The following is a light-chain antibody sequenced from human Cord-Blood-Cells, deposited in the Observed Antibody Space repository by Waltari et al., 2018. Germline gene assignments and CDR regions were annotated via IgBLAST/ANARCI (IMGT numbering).Light chain of an antibody. CDR2: EVS. J-gene: IGLJ2*01. V-gene: IGLV2-14*01. CDR3: SSYTSSSTVV. Sequence: QSALTQPASVSGSPGQSITISCTGPRSDVGCFNYVSWYQQHPGKAPKLMIYEVSNRPSGVSNRFSGSKSGNTASLTISGLQAEDEADYYCSSYTSSSTVVFGGGTKLTVL. CDR1: RSDVGCFNY.